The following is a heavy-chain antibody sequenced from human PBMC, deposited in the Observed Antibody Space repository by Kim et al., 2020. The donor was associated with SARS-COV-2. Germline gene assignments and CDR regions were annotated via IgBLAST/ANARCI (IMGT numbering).Heavy chain of an antibody. Sequence: SETLSLTCAVYGGSFSGYYWSWIRQPPGKGLEWIGEINHSGSTNYNPSLKSRVTISVDTSKNQFSLKLSSVAAADTAVYYCAGGHYGSGTRYYYGMDVWGRGTAVTVSS. J-gene: IGHJ6*02. V-gene: IGHV4-34*01. D-gene: IGHD3-10*01. CDR1: GGSFSGYY. CDR2: INHSGST. CDR3: AGGHYGSGTRYYYGMDV.